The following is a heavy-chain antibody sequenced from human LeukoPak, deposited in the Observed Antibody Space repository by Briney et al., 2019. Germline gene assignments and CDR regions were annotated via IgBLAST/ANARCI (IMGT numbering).Heavy chain of an antibody. CDR1: GFIFSSYA. V-gene: IGHV3-30*04. CDR2: ISYDGSNK. CDR3: ARTYYYDSSGYHLPDY. D-gene: IGHD3-22*01. Sequence: PGGSLRLSCAASGFIFSSYAMHWVRQAPGKGLEWVAVISYDGSNKFYADSVKGRFTISRDNSKNTLYLQMNSLRTEDAAVYYCARTYYYDSSGYHLPDYWGQGTLVTVSS. J-gene: IGHJ4*02.